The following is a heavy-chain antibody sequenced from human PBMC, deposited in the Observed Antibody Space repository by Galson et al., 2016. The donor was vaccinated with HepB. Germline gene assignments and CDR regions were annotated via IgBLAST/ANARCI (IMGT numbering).Heavy chain of an antibody. CDR1: GGSISIYS. J-gene: IGHJ3*01. Sequence: SETLPLTCTVSGGSISIYSCSCIRQPPGKGLQWIGSIYFSGTTYYNPSLKSRVTISVDTSKSQFSLKLGSVTAADTAVYFCARDGGRSSSDGFDVWGQGTMVTVSS. D-gene: IGHD1-26*01. V-gene: IGHV4-59*12. CDR2: IYFSGTT. CDR3: ARDGGRSSSDGFDV.